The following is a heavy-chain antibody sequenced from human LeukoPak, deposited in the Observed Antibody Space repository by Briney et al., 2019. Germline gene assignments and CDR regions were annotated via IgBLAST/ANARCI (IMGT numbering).Heavy chain of an antibody. CDR2: IYYSGST. D-gene: IGHD6-13*01. CDR3: ARHSIAAAGTGD. CDR1: GGSISSYY. V-gene: IGHV4-59*08. Sequence: SETLSLTCTVSGGSISSYYWSWIRQPPGKGLEWIGYIYYSGSTNYNPSLKSRVTISVDTSKNQFSLKLSSVTAADTAVYYCARHSIAAAGTGDWGQGTLVTVSS. J-gene: IGHJ4*02.